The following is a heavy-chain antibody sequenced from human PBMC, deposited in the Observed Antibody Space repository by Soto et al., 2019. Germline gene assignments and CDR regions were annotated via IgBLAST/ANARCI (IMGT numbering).Heavy chain of an antibody. CDR1: GGSISSGGYS. D-gene: IGHD2-21*02. J-gene: IGHJ4*02. Sequence: QLQLQESGSGLVKPSQTLSLTCAVSGGSISSGGYSWSWIRQPSGKGLEWIGYIYHSGSTSYNPSLKSRVTISVDRSKNQISLKLRSVTAADTAVYYCARGNNVVVTQYYFDYWGQGTLVTVSS. CDR3: ARGNNVVVTQYYFDY. CDR2: IYHSGST. V-gene: IGHV4-30-2*01.